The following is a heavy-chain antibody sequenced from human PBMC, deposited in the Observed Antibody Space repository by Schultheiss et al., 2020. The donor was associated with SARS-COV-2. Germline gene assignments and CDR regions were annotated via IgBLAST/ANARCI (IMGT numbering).Heavy chain of an antibody. CDR3: ARTSNRYFDL. V-gene: IGHV3-7*01. D-gene: IGHD1-14*01. CDR1: GFSFTNHW. CDR2: IRQDGIEK. Sequence: GSLKISCAASGFSFTNHWMTWVRQVPGKGLEWVANIRQDGIEKYHVDSVKGRFTVSRDNANNSLYLQMNSLRVEDTAVYYCARTSNRYFDLWGRGTLVTVSS. J-gene: IGHJ2*01.